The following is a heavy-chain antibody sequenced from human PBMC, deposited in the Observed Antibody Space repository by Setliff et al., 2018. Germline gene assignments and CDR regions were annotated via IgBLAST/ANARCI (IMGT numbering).Heavy chain of an antibody. Sequence: TSETLSLTCSLSGVTFGGNNYYYWAWIRQPPGKGLEWIGTISYSGGVFYNPSLKSRVAISADTSRIQFPLKLRSVTAADTAVYYCARDPGFRSWTWSLDLWGQGTQVTVS. CDR3: ARDPGFRSWTWSLDL. CDR2: ISYSGGV. D-gene: IGHD3-10*01. V-gene: IGHV4-39*06. J-gene: IGHJ5*02. CDR1: GVTFGGNNYYY.